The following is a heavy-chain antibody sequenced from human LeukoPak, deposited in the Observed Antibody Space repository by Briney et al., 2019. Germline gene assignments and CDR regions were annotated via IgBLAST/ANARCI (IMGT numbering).Heavy chain of an antibody. Sequence: SETLSLTCGVYGGSFSGYYWTWIRQPPGKGLEWIGRIYTSGSTNYNPSLKSRVTMSVDTSKNQFSLRLSSVTAADTAVYYCARGSIAVAGTLSWFDPWGQGTLVTVSS. CDR3: ARGSIAVAGTLSWFDP. J-gene: IGHJ5*02. CDR1: GGSFSGYY. D-gene: IGHD6-19*01. V-gene: IGHV4-59*10. CDR2: IYTSGST.